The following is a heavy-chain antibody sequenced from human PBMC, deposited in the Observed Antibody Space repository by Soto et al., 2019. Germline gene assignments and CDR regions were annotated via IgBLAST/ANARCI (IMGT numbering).Heavy chain of an antibody. J-gene: IGHJ4*02. CDR3: AKEELERQGSGFDY. CDR1: GFTFSSYA. CDR2: ISGSGGST. V-gene: IGHV3-23*01. Sequence: LRLSCAASGFTFSSYAMSWVRQAPGKGLEWVSAISGSGGSTYYADSVKGRFTISRDNSKNTLYLQMNSLGAEDTAVYYCAKEELERQGSGFDYWGQGTLVTLSS. D-gene: IGHD1-1*01.